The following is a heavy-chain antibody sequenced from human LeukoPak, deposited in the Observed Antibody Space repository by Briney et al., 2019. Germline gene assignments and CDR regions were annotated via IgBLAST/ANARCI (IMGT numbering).Heavy chain of an antibody. CDR2: IKEDGSEK. CDR3: MTAAGYNFGQY. Sequence: GGSLRLSCAASGFMFSSYWMSWVRQAPEKGLEWVANIKEDGSEKYYVDSVKGRFTISRDNAKNSLYLQMNSLRAEDTAIYYCMTAAGYNFGQYWGQGALVTVSS. V-gene: IGHV3-7*01. D-gene: IGHD5-18*01. CDR1: GFMFSSYW. J-gene: IGHJ4*02.